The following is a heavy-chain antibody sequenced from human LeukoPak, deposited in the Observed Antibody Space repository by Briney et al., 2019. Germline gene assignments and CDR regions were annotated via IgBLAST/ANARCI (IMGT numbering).Heavy chain of an antibody. J-gene: IGHJ4*02. Sequence: SETLSLTCTVSGGSISSYYWSWIRQPPGKGLEWVGYIYYSGRTNYNPSLKSRVIISVDTSKNQFSLKLSSVTAADTAVYYCARHRCCSTSCYVPTYYFDYWGQGTLVTVSS. D-gene: IGHD2-2*01. V-gene: IGHV4-59*08. CDR3: ARHRCCSTSCYVPTYYFDY. CDR2: IYYSGRT. CDR1: GGSISSYY.